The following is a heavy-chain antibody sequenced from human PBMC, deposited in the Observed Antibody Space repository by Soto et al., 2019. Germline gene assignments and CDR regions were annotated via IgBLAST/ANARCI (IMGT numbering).Heavy chain of an antibody. D-gene: IGHD6-13*01. Sequence: ASVKVSCKASGYTFTGYYMHWVRQAPGQGLEWMGWINLNSGGTNYAQKFQGWVTMTRDTSISTAYMELSRLRSDDTAVYYCASVGYSSSWYSPLLYWGQGTLVTVSS. CDR3: ASVGYSSSWYSPLLY. J-gene: IGHJ4*02. CDR2: INLNSGGT. CDR1: GYTFTGYY. V-gene: IGHV1-2*04.